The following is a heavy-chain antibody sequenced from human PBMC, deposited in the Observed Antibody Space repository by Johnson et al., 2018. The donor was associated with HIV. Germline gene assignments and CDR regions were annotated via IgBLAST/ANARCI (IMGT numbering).Heavy chain of an antibody. CDR1: GFTVSSNY. J-gene: IGHJ3*02. V-gene: IGHV3-53*01. Sequence: VQLVESGGGLIQHEGSLRLSCAASGFTVSSNYMSWVRQAPGKGLEWVSSINWNGGNTNYADSVKGRFTISRDNSKNTLYLQMNRLRAEDTAVYYCARDSTPWGGDYVGYGFDIWGQGTMVTVSS. CDR2: INWNGGNT. CDR3: ARDSTPWGGDYVGYGFDI. D-gene: IGHD4-17*01.